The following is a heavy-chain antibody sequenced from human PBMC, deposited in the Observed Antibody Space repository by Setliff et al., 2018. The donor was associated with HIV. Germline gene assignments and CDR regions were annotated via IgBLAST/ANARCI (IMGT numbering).Heavy chain of an antibody. CDR2: ISYDGSNK. J-gene: IGHJ4*02. Sequence: GGSLRLSCAASGFTFSSYAMHWVRQAPGKGLEWVAVISYDGSNKYYADSVKGRFTISRDNSKNTLFLQMNSLRPEDTAVYYCARDPPGSGFHLDYWGQGTPVTVS. CDR3: ARDPPGSGFHLDY. D-gene: IGHD5-12*01. CDR1: GFTFSSYA. V-gene: IGHV3-30*04.